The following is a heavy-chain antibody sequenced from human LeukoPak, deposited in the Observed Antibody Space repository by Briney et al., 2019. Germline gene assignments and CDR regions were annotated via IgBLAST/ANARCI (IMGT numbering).Heavy chain of an antibody. J-gene: IGHJ4*02. CDR3: AKGNGYSYGRYYFDY. D-gene: IGHD5-18*01. CDR2: ISGSGGST. CDR1: GFTLSSYA. Sequence: GGSLRLSCAASGFTLSSYAMSWVRQAPGQGLEWVSSISGSGGSTYYADSVKGRFTISRDNSKNTLYLQVNSLRAEDTAVYYCAKGNGYSYGRYYFDYWGPGTLVTVSS. V-gene: IGHV3-23*01.